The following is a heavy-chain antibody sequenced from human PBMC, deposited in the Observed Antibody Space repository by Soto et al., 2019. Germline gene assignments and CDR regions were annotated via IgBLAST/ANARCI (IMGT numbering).Heavy chain of an antibody. CDR2: IYYSGST. V-gene: IGHV4-39*01. J-gene: IGHJ4*02. Sequence: SETLSLTCTVSGGSISSGSYYWGWIRQPPGKGLEWIGSIYYSGSTYYNPSLKSRVTISVDTSKNQFSLKLSSVTAADTAVYYCARLSTVTTCFDYWGQGTLVTVS. D-gene: IGHD4-17*01. CDR1: GGSISSGSYY. CDR3: ARLSTVTTCFDY.